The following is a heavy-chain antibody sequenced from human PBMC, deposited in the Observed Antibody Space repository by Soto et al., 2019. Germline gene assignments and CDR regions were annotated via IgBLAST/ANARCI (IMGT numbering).Heavy chain of an antibody. D-gene: IGHD2-8*01. J-gene: IGHJ6*02. CDR3: AREAGVLYYYGMDV. CDR1: GFTFSNYC. V-gene: IGHV3-21*01. Sequence: PGGSLRLSCAASGFTFSNYCMNWVRQAPGNGLEWVSSISSSSSYIYYADSVKGRFTISRDNSKNTLYLQMNSLRAEDTAVYYCAREAGVLYYYGMDVWGQGTTVTVPS. CDR2: ISSSSSYI.